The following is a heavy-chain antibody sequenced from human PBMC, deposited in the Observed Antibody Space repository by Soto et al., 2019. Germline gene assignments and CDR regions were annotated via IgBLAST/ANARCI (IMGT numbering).Heavy chain of an antibody. Sequence: QVQLVQSGAEVKKHGSSVKVSCKASGGTFNSYAISWVRQAPGQGLEWMGGIIPISGTTNYAQKFQGRVTITADESTSSAYMELSSVRSEDTAVYYCARDSVTYYYDSSGPYAFDIWGQGTMVTVSS. CDR3: ARDSVTYYYDSSGPYAFDI. CDR2: IIPISGTT. CDR1: GGTFNSYA. V-gene: IGHV1-69*01. D-gene: IGHD3-22*01. J-gene: IGHJ3*02.